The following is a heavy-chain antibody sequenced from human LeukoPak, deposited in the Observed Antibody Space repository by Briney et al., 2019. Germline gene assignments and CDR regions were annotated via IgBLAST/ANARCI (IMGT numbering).Heavy chain of an antibody. D-gene: IGHD3-9*01. CDR2: ISSSSSYI. CDR3: ATQPTTHDWRLSPNYFDH. V-gene: IGHV3-21*01. Sequence: GGSLRLSCAASGFTFSSYSMNWVSQAPGKGLEWVSSISSSSSYIYYADSVKGRFTISRDNAKNSLYMQMNSLRAEDTAVYYCATQPTTHDWRLSPNYFDHWGQGTLVTVSS. J-gene: IGHJ4*02. CDR1: GFTFSSYS.